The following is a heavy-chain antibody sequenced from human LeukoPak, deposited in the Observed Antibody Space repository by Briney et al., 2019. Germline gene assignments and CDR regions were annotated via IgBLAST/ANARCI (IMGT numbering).Heavy chain of an antibody. V-gene: IGHV4-39*07. CDR1: GGSISSTSYY. J-gene: IGHJ5*02. CDR2: IYYSGST. D-gene: IGHD5-18*01. CDR3: ARDYKGGLWQNNWFDP. Sequence: SETLSLTCTVSGGSISSTSYYWGWIRQPPGKGLEWIGSIYYSGSTYYNPSLKSRVTISVDTSKNQFSLKLSSVTAADTAVYYCARDYKGGLWQNNWFDPWGQGTLVTVSS.